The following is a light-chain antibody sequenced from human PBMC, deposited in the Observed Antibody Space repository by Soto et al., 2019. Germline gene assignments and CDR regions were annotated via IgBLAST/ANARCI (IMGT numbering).Light chain of an antibody. CDR3: NSYTNSDTVI. CDR1: SSDIGAYNY. V-gene: IGLV2-14*01. J-gene: IGLJ2*01. Sequence: QSVLTQAASVSGSPGQSITISCTGTSSDIGAYNYVSWYQQRPGKAPKVLIYAVNNRPSGISDRFSGSKSGNTASLTISGLQAEDEAVYYCNSYTNSDTVIFGGGTKVTVL. CDR2: AVN.